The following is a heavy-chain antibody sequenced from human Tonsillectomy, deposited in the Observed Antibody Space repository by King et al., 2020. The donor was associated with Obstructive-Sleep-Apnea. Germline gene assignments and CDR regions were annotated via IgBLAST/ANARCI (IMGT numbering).Heavy chain of an antibody. CDR1: GFTFDDYA. D-gene: IGHD6-19*01. J-gene: IGHJ4*02. CDR3: AKDLSSGWYGPVDY. CDR2: MSWNSGRI. V-gene: IGHV3-9*01. Sequence: VQLVESGGGLVQPGRSLRLSCAASGFTFDDYAMHWVRQAPGKGLEWVSGMSWNSGRIGYGDSVKGRFTISRDNAKNSLFLQMNSLRTEDTALYYCAKDLSSGWYGPVDYWGQGTLVTVSS.